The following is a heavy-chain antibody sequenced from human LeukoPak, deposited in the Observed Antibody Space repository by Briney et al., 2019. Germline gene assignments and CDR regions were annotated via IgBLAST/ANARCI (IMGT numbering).Heavy chain of an antibody. V-gene: IGHV3-23*01. J-gene: IGHJ4*02. Sequence: GGSLRLSCAVSGFPLSSYAMSWVRQAPGKGLEWVSATSSSDAGTYHAASVKGRFTISRDNSKNTLYLQMNSLRAEDTAVYCCAKEGDTYGYGHGQNDYWGQGTLVTVSS. D-gene: IGHD5-18*01. CDR3: AKEGDTYGYGHGQNDY. CDR2: TSSSDAGT. CDR1: GFPLSSYA.